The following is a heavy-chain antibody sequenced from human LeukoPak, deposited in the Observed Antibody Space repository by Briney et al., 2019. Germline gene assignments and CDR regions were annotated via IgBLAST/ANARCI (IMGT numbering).Heavy chain of an antibody. CDR2: ISGSGGST. Sequence: PGGSLRLSCAASGLTFSSYAMSWVRQAPGKGLEWVSAISGSGGSTYYADSVKGRFTISRDNSKNTLYLQMNSLRAEDTAVYYCAKSYSVDYDSSGYYYVDWGQGTLVTVSS. V-gene: IGHV3-23*01. J-gene: IGHJ4*02. CDR3: AKSYSVDYDSSGYYYVD. D-gene: IGHD3-22*01. CDR1: GLTFSSYA.